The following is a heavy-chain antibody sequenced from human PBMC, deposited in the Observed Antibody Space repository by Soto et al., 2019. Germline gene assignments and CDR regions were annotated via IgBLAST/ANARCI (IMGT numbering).Heavy chain of an antibody. Sequence: SATLSLTCTVSGDSLSSGGHYWSWIRQHPGKGLEWIGHIYDSVNTYYSPSLRSRVTISADMSKNQFSLNLRSVTAADTAVYYCARVDHRGYFAILTDYWGQGTLVTVSS. V-gene: IGHV4-31*03. CDR3: ARVDHRGYFAILTDY. D-gene: IGHD3-9*01. CDR1: GDSLSSGGHY. J-gene: IGHJ4*02. CDR2: IYDSVNT.